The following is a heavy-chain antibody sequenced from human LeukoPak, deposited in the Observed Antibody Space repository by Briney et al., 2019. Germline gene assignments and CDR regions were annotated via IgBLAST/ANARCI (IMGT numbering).Heavy chain of an antibody. Sequence: GGSLRLSCAASGFTFSSYGMHWVRQAPGKGLEWVAFIRYDGSNKYYADSVKGRFTISRDNSKNTLYPQMNSLRAEDTAVYYCAKDLDSSSWTDYWGQGTLVTVSS. CDR2: IRYDGSNK. D-gene: IGHD6-13*01. CDR3: AKDLDSSSWTDY. V-gene: IGHV3-30*02. CDR1: GFTFSSYG. J-gene: IGHJ4*02.